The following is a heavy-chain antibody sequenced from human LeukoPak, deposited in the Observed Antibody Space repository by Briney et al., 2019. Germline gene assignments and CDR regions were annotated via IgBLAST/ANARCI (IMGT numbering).Heavy chain of an antibody. Sequence: SETLSLTCTVSGGSISSNYWSWIRQPPGKGLEWIGYIYYSGSTNYNPSLKSRVTISVDTSKNQFSLKLSSVTAADTAVYYCARSIGSYGIDPFDYWGQGTLFTVSS. J-gene: IGHJ4*02. CDR3: ARSIGSYGIDPFDY. CDR1: GGSISSNY. D-gene: IGHD5-18*01. CDR2: IYYSGST. V-gene: IGHV4-59*01.